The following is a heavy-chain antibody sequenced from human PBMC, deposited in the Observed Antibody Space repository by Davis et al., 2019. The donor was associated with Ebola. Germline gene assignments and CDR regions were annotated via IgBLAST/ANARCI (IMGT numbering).Heavy chain of an antibody. CDR2: IRYDGSNK. CDR3: AKSRVAAAGHTYYFDY. V-gene: IGHV3-30*02. J-gene: IGHJ4*02. D-gene: IGHD6-13*01. CDR1: GFTFSSYG. Sequence: GESLKISCAASGFTFSSYGMHWVCQAPGKGLEWVAFIRYDGSNKYYADSVKGRFTISRDNSKNTLYLQMNSLRAEDTAVYYCAKSRVAAAGHTYYFDYWGQGTLVTVSS.